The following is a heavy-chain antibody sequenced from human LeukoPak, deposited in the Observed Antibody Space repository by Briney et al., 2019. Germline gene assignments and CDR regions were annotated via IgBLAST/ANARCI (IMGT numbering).Heavy chain of an antibody. CDR1: GFTFDDYA. D-gene: IGHD3-9*01. J-gene: IGHJ6*02. Sequence: GGSLRLSCAASGFTFDDYAMHWVRQAPGKGLEWVSGISWNSGSIGYADSVKGRSTISRDNAKNSLYLQMNSLRAEDTALYYCAKGLTGYYVPGYYYGMDVWGQGTTVTVSS. V-gene: IGHV3-9*01. CDR2: ISWNSGSI. CDR3: AKGLTGYYVPGYYYGMDV.